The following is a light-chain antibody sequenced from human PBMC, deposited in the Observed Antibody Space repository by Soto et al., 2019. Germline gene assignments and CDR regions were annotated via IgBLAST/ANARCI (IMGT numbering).Light chain of an antibody. J-gene: IGKJ4*01. CDR1: QGISRY. CDR2: AAS. V-gene: IGKV1-9*01. CDR3: QQLNTYPVT. Sequence: DIQMTQSPSTLSGSVGDSATITCRASQGISRYLSWYQQKPGRAPKLLISAASTLQSGVPARFSGSGSGTDFTLSITSLQPEDFATCYCQQLNTYPVTFGGGTKVDIK.